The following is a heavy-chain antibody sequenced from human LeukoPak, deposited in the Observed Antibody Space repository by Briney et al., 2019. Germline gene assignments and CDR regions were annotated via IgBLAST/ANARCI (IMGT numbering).Heavy chain of an antibody. V-gene: IGHV4-59*02. Sequence: SETLSLTCTVSGDSVRSFHWSWIRQPPGKGLEWIGHMYYSGSTNYNPSLKSRVSMSVDTSKNQFSLRLSPVTAADTAVYYCARRGYSYGYHRGAFDIWGQGTMVTVSS. CDR3: ARRGYSYGYHRGAFDI. CDR1: GDSVRSFH. J-gene: IGHJ3*02. CDR2: MYYSGST. D-gene: IGHD5-18*01.